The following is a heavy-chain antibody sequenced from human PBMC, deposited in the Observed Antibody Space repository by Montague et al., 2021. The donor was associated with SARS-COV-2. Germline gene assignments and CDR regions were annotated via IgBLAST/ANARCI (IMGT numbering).Heavy chain of an antibody. CDR2: ISISRST. CDR3: ARDIAVAGLFGY. CDR1: GGSISSGSYY. V-gene: IGHV4-61*02. D-gene: IGHD6-19*01. J-gene: IGHJ4*02. Sequence: TLSLTCTVSGGSISSGSYYWSWLRQPAGKELEWIGRISISRSTNSNPSLKSRVTISVDTSKNQFSLKLSSVTAADTAVYYCARDIAVAGLFGYWGQGTLVTVSS.